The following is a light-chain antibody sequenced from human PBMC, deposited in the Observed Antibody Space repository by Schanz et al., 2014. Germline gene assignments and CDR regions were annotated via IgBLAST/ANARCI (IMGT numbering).Light chain of an antibody. CDR1: QGIRKD. CDR3: QQSYNTPSEFT. V-gene: IGKV1-6*01. CDR2: ATS. Sequence: AIQMTQSPSSLSASVGDRVTITCRTGQGIRKDLGWYQQKPGKAPNLLIYATSNLLSGVPSRFSGSGSGTVFTLTISSLQPEDIATYYCQQSYNTPSEFTFGGGTKVEIK. J-gene: IGKJ4*01.